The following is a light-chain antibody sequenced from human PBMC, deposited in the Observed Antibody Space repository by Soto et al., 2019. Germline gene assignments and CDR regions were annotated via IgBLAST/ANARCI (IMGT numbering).Light chain of an antibody. J-gene: IGKJ1*01. CDR1: QSICSR. Sequence: DIPVTQAASSLSASVATTVTTTCRSSQSICSRLAWYQLIPGKAPGLLIYATSTWQTGVPARFSGSGFGTDFTLSISSLQSEDSASYYCQQTDDCPLTFGEGTKVDVK. V-gene: IGKV1D-12*01. CDR2: ATS. CDR3: QQTDDCPLT.